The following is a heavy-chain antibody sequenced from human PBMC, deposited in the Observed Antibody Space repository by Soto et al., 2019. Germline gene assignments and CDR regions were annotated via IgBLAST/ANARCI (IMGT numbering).Heavy chain of an antibody. CDR1: GFTISGCS. J-gene: IGHJ4*01. CDR3: VRDRDIYRDMVHADL. V-gene: IGHV3-48*02. Sequence: GGSLRLSCDASGFTISGCSMNLVRQAPGKELEWLAYITIRTGNTVYADSVRGRFTISADNAENSVFLQMNSLRDEDTAVYFCVRDRDIYRDMVHADLWGQGTLVTVPQ. D-gene: IGHD5-18*01. CDR2: ITIRTGNT.